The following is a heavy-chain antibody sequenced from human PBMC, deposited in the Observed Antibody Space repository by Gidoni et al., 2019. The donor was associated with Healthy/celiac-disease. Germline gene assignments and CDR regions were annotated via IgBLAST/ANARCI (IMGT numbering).Heavy chain of an antibody. CDR2: SSSSSSYI. J-gene: IGHJ4*02. D-gene: IGHD5-12*01. V-gene: IGHV3-21*01. CDR3: ARGYSGYDLYFDY. Sequence: EVQLVESGGGLVKPGGSLRLSCAASGFPFSSYSMNWVRQAPGKGLEWVSSSSSSSSYIYYADSVKDRFTISRDNAKNSLYLQMNSLRAEDTAVYYCARGYSGYDLYFDYWGQGTLVTVSS. CDR1: GFPFSSYS.